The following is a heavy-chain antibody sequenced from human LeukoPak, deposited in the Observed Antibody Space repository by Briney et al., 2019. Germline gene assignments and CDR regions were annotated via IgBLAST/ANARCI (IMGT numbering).Heavy chain of an antibody. D-gene: IGHD3-10*01. CDR3: ARDPVMVPYYYYYYYMDV. Sequence: GGSLRLSCAAPGFSFSSYEMNWVRQAPGKGLEWISYISASGTLTHYADSVEGRFTISRDNAKNSLYLQMNSLRAEDTAVYYCARDPVMVPYYYYYYYMDVWGKGTTVTVSS. J-gene: IGHJ6*03. CDR1: GFSFSSYE. CDR2: ISASGTLT. V-gene: IGHV3-48*03.